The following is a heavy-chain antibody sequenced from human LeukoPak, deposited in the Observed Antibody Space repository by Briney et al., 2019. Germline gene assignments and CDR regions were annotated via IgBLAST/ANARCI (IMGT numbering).Heavy chain of an antibody. CDR3: ARGRLGYCSGGSCYGYYYYYYMDV. CDR1: GYTFTSYY. Sequence: ASVKVSCKGSGYTFTSYYMDWVRQAPGQGLEWVGGVIPLFGTGNYAQKFQGRVTITADKSTSTAYMELSSLRSEDTAVYYCARGRLGYCSGGSCYGYYYYYYMDVWGKGTTVTVSS. D-gene: IGHD2-15*01. CDR2: VIPLFGTG. J-gene: IGHJ6*03. V-gene: IGHV1-69*06.